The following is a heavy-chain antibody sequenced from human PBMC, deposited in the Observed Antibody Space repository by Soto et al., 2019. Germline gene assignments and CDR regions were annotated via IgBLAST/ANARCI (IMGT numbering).Heavy chain of an antibody. D-gene: IGHD5-18*01. CDR3: VSDRGYGHASVPYS. J-gene: IGHJ4*02. CDR1: GFTFTSYG. CDR2: ISYDGGLQ. V-gene: IGHV3-30*03. Sequence: QAHLVESGGGVVQPGRSLRLSCAASGFTFTSYGMHWVRQAPGTRLEWVAVISYDGGLQHYPDSVKGRFTISRDNSKKMVLLQMNSLRAEDTAVYYCVSDRGYGHASVPYSWGQGTLVSVSS.